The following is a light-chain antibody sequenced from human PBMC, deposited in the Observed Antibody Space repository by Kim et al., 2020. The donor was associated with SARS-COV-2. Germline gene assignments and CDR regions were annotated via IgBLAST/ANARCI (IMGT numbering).Light chain of an antibody. J-gene: IGKJ4*01. CDR3: QQYNNWPLT. V-gene: IGKV3-15*01. CDR1: NSVSSN. Sequence: SVSPGERATLSCRASNSVSSNLARYQQKPGQAPRLLIYGASTRATGIPARFSGSGSGTEFTLIISSLQSEDFAVYYCQQYNNWPLTFGGGTKVEI. CDR2: GAS.